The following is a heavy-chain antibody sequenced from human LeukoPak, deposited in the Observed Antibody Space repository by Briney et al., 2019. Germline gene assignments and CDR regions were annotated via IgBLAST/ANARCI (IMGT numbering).Heavy chain of an antibody. CDR2: IIPIFGTA. CDR3: ASRYCSGGSCWFDP. CDR1: GYTFTSYA. J-gene: IGHJ5*02. V-gene: IGHV1-69*06. Sequence: SVKVSCKASGYTFTSYAMNWVRQAPGQGLEWMGGIIPIFGTANYAQKFQGRVTITADKSTSTAYMELSSLRSEDTAVYYCASRYCSGGSCWFDPWGQGTLVTVSS. D-gene: IGHD2-15*01.